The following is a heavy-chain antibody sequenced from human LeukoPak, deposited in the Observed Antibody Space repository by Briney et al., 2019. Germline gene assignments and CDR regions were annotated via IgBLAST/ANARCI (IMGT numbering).Heavy chain of an antibody. CDR2: IYYSGST. CDR3: ARLGRYYYDSGGYLSAIDY. Sequence: SETLSLTCTVSGGSISSSSYYWGWIRQPPGKGLEWIGSIYYSGSTYYNPSLKSRVTISVDTSKNQFSLKLSSVTAADTAVYYCARLGRYYYDSGGYLSAIDYWGQGTLATVSS. J-gene: IGHJ4*02. D-gene: IGHD3-22*01. V-gene: IGHV4-39*01. CDR1: GGSISSSSYY.